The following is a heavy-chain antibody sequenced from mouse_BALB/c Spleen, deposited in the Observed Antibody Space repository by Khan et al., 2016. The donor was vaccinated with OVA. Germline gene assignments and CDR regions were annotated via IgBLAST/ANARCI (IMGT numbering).Heavy chain of an antibody. V-gene: IGHV1-87*01. CDR3: ATHVHYAMDY. J-gene: IGHJ4*01. Sequence: VKLQQSGAELARPGASVNLSCKASGYTFTNYWIHWVRQRPGQGLEWIGSIFPGNDDTNYTQKFKGKATLTADKSSSTACMQIRTLASEDSAVYYCATHVHYAMDYWGQGTSVTVSS. CDR2: IFPGNDDT. CDR1: GYTFTNYW.